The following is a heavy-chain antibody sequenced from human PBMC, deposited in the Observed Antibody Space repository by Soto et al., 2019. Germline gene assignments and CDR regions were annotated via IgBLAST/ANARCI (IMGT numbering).Heavy chain of an antibody. J-gene: IGHJ5*02. Sequence: XVSLRLSCAASGFTFSSKYRNWVRQAPGKGLEWVSIIWSAGLTYYADSVRGRFTISRDISKNILFLQMNNPRAEDSAIYYCARELPPDLWGQGTLVTVSS. D-gene: IGHD2-15*01. CDR1: GFTFSSKY. CDR2: IWSAGLT. V-gene: IGHV3-53*01. CDR3: ARELPPDL.